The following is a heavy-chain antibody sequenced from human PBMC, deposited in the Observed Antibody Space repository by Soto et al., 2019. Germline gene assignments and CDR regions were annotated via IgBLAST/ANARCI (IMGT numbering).Heavy chain of an antibody. CDR1: GYSIGSSKW. D-gene: IGHD5-12*01. Sequence: PSETLSLTCSVSGYSIGSSKWWSWVRQSPGRGLEWIGDIYHSVATNYNPSLKSRLTMSVDKSKNEFSMKLVSVTAADTAIYFCARDKSTMEGYNQFDSWGQGTMLTVYS. V-gene: IGHV4-4*02. CDR3: ARDKSTMEGYNQFDS. J-gene: IGHJ5*01. CDR2: IYHSVAT.